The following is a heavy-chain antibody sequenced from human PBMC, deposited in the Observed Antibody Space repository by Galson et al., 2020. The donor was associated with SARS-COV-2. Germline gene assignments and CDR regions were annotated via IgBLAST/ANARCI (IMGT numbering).Heavy chain of an antibody. V-gene: IGHV7-4-1*02. Sequence: ASVKVSCKASGYTFTSYAMNWVRQAPGQGLEWMGWINTNTGNPTYAQGFTGRLVFSLDTSVSTAYLQISSLKAEDTAVYYCARAEEGIVVVPAAIGRDYYYYMDVWGKGTTVTVSS. CDR1: GYTFTSYA. CDR2: INTNTGNP. CDR3: ARAEEGIVVVPAAIGRDYYYYMDV. D-gene: IGHD2-2*01. J-gene: IGHJ6*03.